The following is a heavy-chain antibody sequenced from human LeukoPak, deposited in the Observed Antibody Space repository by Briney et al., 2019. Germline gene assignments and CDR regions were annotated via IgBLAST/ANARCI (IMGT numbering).Heavy chain of an antibody. J-gene: IGHJ4*02. CDR1: GFTFSSYA. V-gene: IGHV3-30*04. D-gene: IGHD3-10*01. Sequence: GGSLRLSCAASGFTFSSYAMHWVRQAPGKGLEWVAVTSYDGSNKYYADSVKGRFTISRDNSKNTLYLQMNSLRAEDTAVYYCARDQGEEDYFDYWGQGTLVTVSS. CDR2: TSYDGSNK. CDR3: ARDQGEEDYFDY.